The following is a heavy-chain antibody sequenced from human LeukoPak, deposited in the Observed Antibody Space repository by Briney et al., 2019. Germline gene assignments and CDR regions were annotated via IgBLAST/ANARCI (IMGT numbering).Heavy chain of an antibody. CDR3: ARETIIVGATANWFDP. J-gene: IGHJ5*02. D-gene: IGHD1-26*01. CDR2: IYYSGST. V-gene: IGHV4-30-4*08. CDR1: GYSISSGYY. Sequence: PPETLSLTCAVSGYSISSGYYWSWIRQPPGKGLEWTGYIYYSGSTYYNPSLKSRVTISVDTSKNQFSLKLSSVTAADTAVYYCARETIIVGATANWFDPWGQGTLVTVSS.